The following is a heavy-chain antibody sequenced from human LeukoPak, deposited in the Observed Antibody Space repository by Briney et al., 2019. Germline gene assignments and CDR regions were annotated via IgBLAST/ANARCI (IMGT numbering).Heavy chain of an antibody. D-gene: IGHD3-16*01. Sequence: GGSLRLSCAASGFTVSTYYMSWVRQAPGKGLEWVSVIYSGGSTYYADSVKGRFSISRDNSENTLYLQMNSLRAEDTAVYYCARDVGGGGAMDYWGQGTLVTVSS. J-gene: IGHJ4*02. CDR1: GFTVSTYY. CDR3: ARDVGGGGAMDY. V-gene: IGHV3-53*01. CDR2: IYSGGST.